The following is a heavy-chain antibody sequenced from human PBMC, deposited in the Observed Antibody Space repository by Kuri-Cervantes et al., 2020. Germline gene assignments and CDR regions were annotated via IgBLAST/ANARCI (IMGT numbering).Heavy chain of an antibody. J-gene: IGHJ6*02. Sequence: GESLKISCAASGFTFSSYGMHWVRQAPGKGLEWVAVISYDGSNKYYADSVKGRFTISRDNSKNTLYLQMNSLRAEDTAVPYCAVVPTYEYYYGMDVWGQGTTVTVAS. CDR2: ISYDGSNK. V-gene: IGHV3-30*03. D-gene: IGHD2-2*01. CDR3: AVVPTYEYYYGMDV. CDR1: GFTFSSYG.